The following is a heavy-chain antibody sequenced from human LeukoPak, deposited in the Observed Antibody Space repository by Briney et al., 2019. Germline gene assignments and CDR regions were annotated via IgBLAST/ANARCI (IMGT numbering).Heavy chain of an antibody. V-gene: IGHV1-69*06. Sequence: ASVKVSCKASGGTFSSYAISWVRQAPGQGLEWMGGIIPIFGTANYAQKLQGRVTITADKSTSTAYMELSSLRSEDTAVYYCARGRDGYSPDYWGQGTLVAVSS. D-gene: IGHD5-24*01. J-gene: IGHJ4*02. CDR1: GGTFSSYA. CDR2: IIPIFGTA. CDR3: ARGRDGYSPDY.